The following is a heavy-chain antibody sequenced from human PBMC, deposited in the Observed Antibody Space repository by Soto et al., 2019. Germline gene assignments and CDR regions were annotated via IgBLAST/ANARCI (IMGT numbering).Heavy chain of an antibody. D-gene: IGHD3-10*01. CDR3: ARARYYGSGSYYKGNYYYYYMDV. V-gene: IGHV4-4*02. CDR2: IYHSGST. Sequence: QVQLQESGPGLVKPSGTLSLTCAVSSGSISSSNWWSWVRQPPGKGLEWIGEIYHSGSTNYNPSLKSRVTISVDKSKNQFSLTLSSVTAADTAVYYCARARYYGSGSYYKGNYYYYYMDVWGKGTTVTVSS. CDR1: SGSISSSNW. J-gene: IGHJ6*03.